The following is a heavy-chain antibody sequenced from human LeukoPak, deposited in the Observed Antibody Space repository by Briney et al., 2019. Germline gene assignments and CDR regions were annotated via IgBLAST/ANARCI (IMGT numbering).Heavy chain of an antibody. CDR3: ARDSPPHVWMTTVTTEHYFDY. J-gene: IGHJ4*02. Sequence: PSETLSLTCTVSGGSISSSSYYWGWIRQPPGKGLEWIGSIYYSGSTYYNPSLKSRVTISVDTSKNQFSLKLSSVTAADTAVYYCARDSPPHVWMTTVTTEHYFDYWGQGTLVTVSS. CDR2: IYYSGST. CDR1: GGSISSSSYY. D-gene: IGHD4-17*01. V-gene: IGHV4-39*07.